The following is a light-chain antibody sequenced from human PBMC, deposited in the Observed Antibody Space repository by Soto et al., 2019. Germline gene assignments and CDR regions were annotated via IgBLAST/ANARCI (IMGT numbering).Light chain of an antibody. Sequence: EIVLTQSPGTLSLSRGERATLSCRASQSVSSSYLAWYQQIPGQAPRLLIYGASRRTTAIPDRFSGSGSGTDFTLTISRLEPVDFAVYYCQQYGSSVTFGGGTKVEIK. CDR2: GAS. CDR3: QQYGSSVT. V-gene: IGKV3-20*01. CDR1: QSVSSSY. J-gene: IGKJ4*01.